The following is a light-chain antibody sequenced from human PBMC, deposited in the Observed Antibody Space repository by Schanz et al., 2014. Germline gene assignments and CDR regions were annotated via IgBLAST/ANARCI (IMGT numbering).Light chain of an antibody. CDR3: QQYYSYPFT. CDR2: AAS. Sequence: IQMTQSPSTLSASVGDRVTITCRASQGISSYLAWYQQNPGKAPKLLIYAASTLQSGVPSRFSGSGSGTDVTLTISCLQSEDFATDYCQQYYSYPFTFGPGTKVDIK. V-gene: IGKV1-8*01. J-gene: IGKJ3*01. CDR1: QGISSY.